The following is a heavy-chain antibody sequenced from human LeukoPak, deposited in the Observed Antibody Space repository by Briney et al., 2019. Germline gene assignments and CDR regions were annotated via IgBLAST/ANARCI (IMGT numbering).Heavy chain of an antibody. CDR1: GFTFSSYS. J-gene: IGHJ3*02. CDR3: AREGVYVMRQLVEAAFDI. V-gene: IGHV3-21*01. Sequence: PAGSLRLSCAASGFTFSSYSMNWVRQAPGKGLEWVSSISSSSSYIYYADSVKGRFTISRDNAKNPLYLQMNSLRAEDKAVYYCAREGVYVMRQLVEAAFDIWGQGTMVTVSS. CDR2: ISSSSSYI. D-gene: IGHD6-13*01.